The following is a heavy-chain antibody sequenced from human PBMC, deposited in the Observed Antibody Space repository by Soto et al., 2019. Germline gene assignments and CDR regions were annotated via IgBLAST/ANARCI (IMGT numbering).Heavy chain of an antibody. CDR1: GGSVSSGSYY. CDR3: ARDRRGPGHSSGYFDAFDI. D-gene: IGHD3-22*01. Sequence: SETLSLTCTVSGGSVSSGSYYWSWIRQPPGKGLEWIGYIYYSGSTNYNPSLKSRVTISVDTSKNQFSLKLSSVTAADTAVYYCARDRRGPGHSSGYFDAFDIWGQGTMVTVSS. V-gene: IGHV4-61*01. J-gene: IGHJ3*02. CDR2: IYYSGST.